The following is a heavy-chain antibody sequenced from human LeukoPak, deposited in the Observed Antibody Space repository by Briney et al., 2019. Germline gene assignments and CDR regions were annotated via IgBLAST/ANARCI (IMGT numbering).Heavy chain of an antibody. CDR2: INPSGGST. V-gene: IGHV1-46*01. CDR3: AKPPEYYYDSSGYYFDY. D-gene: IGHD3-22*01. J-gene: IGHJ4*02. CDR1: GYTFTSYY. Sequence: ASVKVSCKASGYTFTSYYMHWVRHAPGQGLEWMGIINPSGGSTSYAQKFQGRVTMTRDMSTSTVYMELSSLRSEDTAVYYCAKPPEYYYDSSGYYFDYWGQGTLVTVSS.